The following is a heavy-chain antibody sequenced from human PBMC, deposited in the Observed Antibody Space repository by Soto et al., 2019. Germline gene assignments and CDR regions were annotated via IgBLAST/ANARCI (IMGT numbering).Heavy chain of an antibody. CDR2: IIPIFGTA. V-gene: IGHV1-69*01. Sequence: QVQLVQSGAEVKKPGSSVKVSCKASGGTFSSYAISWVRQAPGQGLEWMGGIIPIFGTANYAQKFQGRVTITADESTSTAYMELSSLRSEDTAVYYCARKETAMGIPTPLGIDVWGQGTTVTVSS. CDR3: ARKETAMGIPTPLGIDV. D-gene: IGHD5-18*01. J-gene: IGHJ6*02. CDR1: GGTFSSYA.